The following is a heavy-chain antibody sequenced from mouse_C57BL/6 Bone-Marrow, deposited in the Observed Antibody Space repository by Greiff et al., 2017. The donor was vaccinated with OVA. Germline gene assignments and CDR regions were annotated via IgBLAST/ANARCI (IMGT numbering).Heavy chain of an antibody. Sequence: ESGPGLVKPSQSLSLTCSVTGYSITSGYYWNWIRQFPGNKLEWMGYISYDGSNNYNPSLKNRISITRDTSKNQFFLKLNSVTTEDTATYYCARNSILKGFAYWGQGTLVTVSA. CDR3: ARNSILKGFAY. V-gene: IGHV3-6*01. J-gene: IGHJ3*01. CDR1: GYSITSGYY. CDR2: ISYDGSN.